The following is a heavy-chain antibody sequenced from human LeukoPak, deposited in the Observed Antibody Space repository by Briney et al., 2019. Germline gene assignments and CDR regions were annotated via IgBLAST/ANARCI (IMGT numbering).Heavy chain of an antibody. CDR1: GFTFSDYY. J-gene: IGHJ4*02. D-gene: IGHD6-13*01. CDR3: ARVASSAAAAYFFDY. V-gene: IGHV3-11*01. CDR2: ISSSGSTI. Sequence: GGSPRLSCAASGFTFSDYYMSWIRQAPGKGLEWVSYISSSGSTIYYADSVKGRFTISRDNAKNSLYLQMNSLRAEDTAVYYCARVASSAAAAYFFDYWGQGTLVTVSS.